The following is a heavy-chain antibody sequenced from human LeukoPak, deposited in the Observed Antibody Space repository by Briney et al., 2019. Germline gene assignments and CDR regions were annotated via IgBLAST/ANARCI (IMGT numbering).Heavy chain of an antibody. D-gene: IGHD2-21*01. V-gene: IGHV3-21*01. CDR3: ARLAISDAFDI. CDR2: ISSSSSYI. CDR1: GFTFSSYS. Sequence: GGSLRLSCAASGFTFSSYSMNWVRQAPGKGLEWVSSISSSSSYIYYADSVKGRFTISRDNAKNSLYLQMNSLRAEDTAVYYCARLAISDAFDIWGQGTMVTVSS. J-gene: IGHJ3*02.